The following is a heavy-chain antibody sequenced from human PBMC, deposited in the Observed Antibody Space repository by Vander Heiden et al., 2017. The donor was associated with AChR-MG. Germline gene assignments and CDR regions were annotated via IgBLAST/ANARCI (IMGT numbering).Heavy chain of an antibody. J-gene: IGHJ6*02. CDR2: IIPIFGTA. D-gene: IGHD6-6*01. V-gene: IGHV1-69*01. CDR1: GGTFSSYA. CDR3: ARSSGIAALPSYYYYGMDV. Sequence: QVQLVQSGAEVKKPGSSVKVSCKASGGTFSSYAISWVRQATGQGLELMGGIIPIFGTANYAQKFQGRVTITADESTSTAYMELSSLRSEDTAVYYCARSSGIAALPSYYYYGMDVWGQGTTVTVSS.